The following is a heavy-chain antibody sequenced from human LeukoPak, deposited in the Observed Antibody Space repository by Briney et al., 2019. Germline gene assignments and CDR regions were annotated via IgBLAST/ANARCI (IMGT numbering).Heavy chain of an antibody. Sequence: GRSLRLSCADSGFSFSDNYMSWIRQAPGKGLEWVSYISSGGGYTNYPDSVKGRFTISRDNAKNSLYLQMNSLRDEDTAVYYCARTRGTGPGGHFDYRGLGTLVTVSS. CDR3: ARTRGTGPGGHFDY. D-gene: IGHD3/OR15-3a*01. V-gene: IGHV3-11*03. CDR2: ISSGGGYT. CDR1: GFSFSDNY. J-gene: IGHJ4*02.